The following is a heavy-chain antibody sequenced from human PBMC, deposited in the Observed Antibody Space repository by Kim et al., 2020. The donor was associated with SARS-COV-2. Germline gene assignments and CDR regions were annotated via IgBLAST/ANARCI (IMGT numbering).Heavy chain of an antibody. D-gene: IGHD6-6*01. CDR3: AREGFIAARSNLDAFDI. CDR2: ISSNGFHI. CDR1: GFTFSRYT. V-gene: IGHV3-21*01. Sequence: GGSLRLSCAASGFTFSRYTMNWVRQAPGKGLEWISSISSNGFHIYYADSVRGRFTISRDNAKNSLYLQMNSLGAEDTAVYYCAREGFIAARSNLDAFDIWGQGTMVTVSS. J-gene: IGHJ3*02.